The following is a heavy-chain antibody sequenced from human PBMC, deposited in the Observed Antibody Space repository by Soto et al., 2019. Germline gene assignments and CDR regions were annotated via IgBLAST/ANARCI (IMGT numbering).Heavy chain of an antibody. D-gene: IGHD3-10*01. Sequence: QVHLQQWGAGLLKPSETLSLTCAVNGGAFNGYYWTWIRQSPGKGLQWIGEINHSGTVDYNPSLKSRVTFSIDTSKKQFSLPLTSVTAADTAVYYCARAGAARVRGSIGGFDYWGQGTLVTVSS. CDR1: GGAFNGYY. CDR3: ARAGAARVRGSIGGFDY. J-gene: IGHJ4*02. V-gene: IGHV4-34*01. CDR2: INHSGTV.